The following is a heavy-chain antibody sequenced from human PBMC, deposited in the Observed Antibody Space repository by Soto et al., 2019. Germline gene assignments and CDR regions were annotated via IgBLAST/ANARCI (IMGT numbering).Heavy chain of an antibody. CDR1: GFTFDDYA. D-gene: IGHD6-6*01. CDR2: ISWNSGSI. V-gene: IGHV3-9*01. Sequence: EVQLVESGGGLVQPGRSLRLSCAASGFTFDDYAMHWVRQAPGKGLEWVSGISWNSGSIGYADSVKGRFTISRDNAKNSLYLQMNSLRAEDTALYYCAKDRYSSSLVYPDYWGQGTLVTLSS. J-gene: IGHJ4*02. CDR3: AKDRYSSSLVYPDY.